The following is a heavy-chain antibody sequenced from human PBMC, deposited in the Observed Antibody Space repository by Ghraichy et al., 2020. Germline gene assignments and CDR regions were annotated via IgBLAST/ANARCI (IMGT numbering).Heavy chain of an antibody. D-gene: IGHD1-1*01. CDR3: ACTQEDV. V-gene: IGHV3-30*03. CDR2: ISYDGSNK. CDR1: GFAFYSFG. J-gene: IGHJ6*02. Sequence: GGSLRLSCAASGFAFYSFGMHWVRQAPGKGLEWVAVISYDGSNKYYADSVKGRFTISRDKSKNTLYLQMNSLRAEDTGLYYCACTQEDVWGQGTTVTVSS.